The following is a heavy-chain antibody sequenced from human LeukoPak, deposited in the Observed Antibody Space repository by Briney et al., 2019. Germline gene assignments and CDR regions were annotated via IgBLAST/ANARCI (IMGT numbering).Heavy chain of an antibody. CDR1: GYSFFSYW. CDR3: ARNRGDNTFDY. V-gene: IGHV5-51*01. Sequence: GESLKISRKGSGYSFFSYWIGWVRPVPGKGLEWMGFIYPGESDTRYSPSFQGQVTISADKSISTAYLQWRSLKASDTAMYYCARNRGDNTFDYWGQGILVTVSS. CDR2: IYPGESDT. D-gene: IGHD3-10*01. J-gene: IGHJ4*02.